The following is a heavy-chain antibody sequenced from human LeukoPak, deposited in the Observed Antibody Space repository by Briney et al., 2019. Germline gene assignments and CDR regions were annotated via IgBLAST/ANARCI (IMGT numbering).Heavy chain of an antibody. CDR3: AKDRGTISESFWYFHL. Sequence: PGGSLRLSCAASGFTFSNYGMHWVRQAPGKGLEWVALISYDGTNKYYADSVKGRFTISRDSSKNTLYLQMNNLRVEDTAVYYCAKDRGTISESFWYFHLWGRGAPVTVSS. J-gene: IGHJ2*01. CDR2: ISYDGTNK. D-gene: IGHD3-16*01. CDR1: GFTFSNYG. V-gene: IGHV3-30*18.